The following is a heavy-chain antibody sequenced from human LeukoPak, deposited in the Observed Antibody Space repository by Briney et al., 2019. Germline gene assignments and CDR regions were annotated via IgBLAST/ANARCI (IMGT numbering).Heavy chain of an antibody. Sequence: SETLSLTCNVSGGAISSGGYYWSWIRQHPGKGLEWIGYIYYSGSTYYNPSLKSRVTISVDKSKNQFSLKLSSVTAADTAVYYCARSITMVRGVPDYWGQGTLVTVSS. CDR2: IYYSGST. CDR3: ARSITMVRGVPDY. J-gene: IGHJ4*02. CDR1: GGAISSGGYY. V-gene: IGHV4-31*03. D-gene: IGHD3-10*01.